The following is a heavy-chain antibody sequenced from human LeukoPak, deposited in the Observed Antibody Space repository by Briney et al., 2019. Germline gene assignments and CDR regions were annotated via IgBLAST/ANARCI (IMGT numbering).Heavy chain of an antibody. V-gene: IGHV3-30*04. D-gene: IGHD5-18*01. CDR1: GFTFNNYA. J-gene: IGHJ3*02. CDR3: AKGVDTAMVDAFDI. Sequence: GGSLRLSCAASGFTFNNYAMHWVRQAPGKGLEWVAVIFYDGSVYYYADSVKGRFTISRDNSKNTLYLQMNSLRAEDTAVYYCAKGVDTAMVDAFDIWGQGTMVTVSS. CDR2: IFYDGSVY.